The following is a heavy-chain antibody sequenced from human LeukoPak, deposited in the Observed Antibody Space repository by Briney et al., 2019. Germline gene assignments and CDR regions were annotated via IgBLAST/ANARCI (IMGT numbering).Heavy chain of an antibody. J-gene: IGHJ3*02. Sequence: SETLSLTCAVYGGSFSGYYWSWIRQPPGKGLEWIGEINHSGSTNYNPFLKSRVTISVDTSKNQFSLKLSSVTAADTAVYYCAREWGGYQLLLFDIWGQGTMVTVSS. D-gene: IGHD2-2*01. CDR2: INHSGST. CDR3: AREWGGYQLLLFDI. CDR1: GGSFSGYY. V-gene: IGHV4-34*01.